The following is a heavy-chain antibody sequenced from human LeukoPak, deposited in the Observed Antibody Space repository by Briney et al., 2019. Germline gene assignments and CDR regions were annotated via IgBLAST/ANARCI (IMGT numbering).Heavy chain of an antibody. CDR1: GGSISSYY. J-gene: IGHJ3*02. Sequence: SETLSLTCTVSGGSISSYYWSWIRQPPGKGLEWIGYIYYSGSTNYNPSLKSRVTISVDTSKNQFSLKLSSVPAADTAVYYCARDKGLHAFDIWGQGTMVTVSS. CDR3: ARDKGLHAFDI. CDR2: IYYSGST. D-gene: IGHD4-11*01. V-gene: IGHV4-59*01.